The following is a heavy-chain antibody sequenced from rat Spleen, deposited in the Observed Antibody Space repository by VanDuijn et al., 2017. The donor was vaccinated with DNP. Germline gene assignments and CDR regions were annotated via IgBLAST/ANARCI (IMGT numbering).Heavy chain of an antibody. CDR3: ARRTLNSGPRFDY. Sequence: QVQLQQSGAELAKPGSSVKTSCKASGYTFPSYYVGWIKQTTGQGLEYIGYINTGSGGTNYNEKFKGKATLTVDKSSSTAFMQLSSLTPDDSAVYYCARRTLNSGPRFDYWGQGVMVTVSS. CDR2: INTGSGGT. D-gene: IGHD4-3*01. V-gene: IGHV1-43*01. CDR1: GYTFPSYY. J-gene: IGHJ2*01.